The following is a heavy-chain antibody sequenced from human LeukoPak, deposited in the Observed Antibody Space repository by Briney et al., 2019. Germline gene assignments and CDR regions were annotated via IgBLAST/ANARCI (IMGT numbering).Heavy chain of an antibody. Sequence: GGSLRLSCAASGFTFSSYSMNWVRQAPGKGLEWVSSISSSSSYIYYADSVKGRFTISRDNAKNSLYLQMNSLRAEDTAVYYCARVRGSYYYYYHMDVWGKGTTVTVSS. D-gene: IGHD1-26*01. J-gene: IGHJ6*03. V-gene: IGHV3-21*01. CDR2: ISSSSSYI. CDR3: ARVRGSYYYYYHMDV. CDR1: GFTFSSYS.